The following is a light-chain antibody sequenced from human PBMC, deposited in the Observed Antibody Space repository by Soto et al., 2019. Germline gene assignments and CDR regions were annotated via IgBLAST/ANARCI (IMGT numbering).Light chain of an antibody. J-gene: IGKJ4*01. CDR3: QQYGSSPLT. V-gene: IGKV3-20*01. CDR1: QSVSSSY. Sequence: EVVLTQSPGTLSLSPGEGATLSCRASQSVSSSYLAWYQQKAGQAPRLLIFGASSRASGIPDRFGGSGSGTDFTLTISRLEPEDFAMYYCQQYGSSPLTFGGGTKVEIK. CDR2: GAS.